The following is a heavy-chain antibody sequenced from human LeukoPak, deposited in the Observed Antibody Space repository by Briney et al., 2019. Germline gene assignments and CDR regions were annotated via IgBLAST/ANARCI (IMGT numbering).Heavy chain of an antibody. V-gene: IGHV1-18*01. CDR2: NSAYNGNT. J-gene: IGHJ4*02. CDR1: GYTFTNHG. D-gene: IGHD3-10*01. Sequence: ASVKVSCKASGYTFTNHGFNWMRQAPGQGLEWMGNSAYNGNTNYAQKFQDRVTMTTDTSTSTAYMELRSLRSDDTAVYYCARYNSMFRGVTTSDYWGQGTLVTVSS. CDR3: ARYNSMFRGVTTSDY.